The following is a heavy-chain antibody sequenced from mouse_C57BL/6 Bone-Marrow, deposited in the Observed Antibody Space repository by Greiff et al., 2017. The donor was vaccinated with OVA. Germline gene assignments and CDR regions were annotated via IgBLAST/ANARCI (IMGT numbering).Heavy chain of an antibody. V-gene: IGHV1-4*01. CDR1: GYTFTSYT. CDR3: ARFGTFFDY. D-gene: IGHD4-1*01. J-gene: IGHJ2*01. CDR2: INPSSGYT. Sequence: QVHVKQSGAELARPGASVKMSCKASGYTFTSYTMHWVKQRPGPGLEWIGYINPSSGYTKYNQKFKDKATLTADKSSSTAYMQLSSLTSEDAAVYYCARFGTFFDYWGQGTTLTVSS.